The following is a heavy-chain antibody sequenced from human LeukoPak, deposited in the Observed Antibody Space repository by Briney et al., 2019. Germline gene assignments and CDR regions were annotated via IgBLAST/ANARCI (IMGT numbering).Heavy chain of an antibody. CDR3: AKTALFGGVIVIGYYFDY. CDR2: ISYDGSNK. V-gene: IGHV3-30*18. Sequence: PGRSLRLSCAASGFTFSSYGMHWVRQAPGKGLEWVAVISYDGSNKYYADSVKGRFTISRDNSKNTLYLQMNSLRAEDTAVYYCAKTALFGGVIVIGYYFDYWGQGTLVTVSS. CDR1: GFTFSSYG. J-gene: IGHJ4*02. D-gene: IGHD3-16*02.